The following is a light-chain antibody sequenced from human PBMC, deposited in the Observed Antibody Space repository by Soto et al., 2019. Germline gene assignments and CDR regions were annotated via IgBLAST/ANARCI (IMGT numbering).Light chain of an antibody. J-gene: IGKJ5*01. CDR3: HQYGRSPPIT. CDR1: QSVDSTY. CDR2: GAS. Sequence: VLAQSPGTLSLSPGERATLSCRASQSVDSTYLSWYQQKPGQAPRLLIYGASKRAAGIPDRFSGSGSGTDFTLTISRLEPEDFAVYYCHQYGRSPPITFGQGTRLEIK. V-gene: IGKV3-20*01.